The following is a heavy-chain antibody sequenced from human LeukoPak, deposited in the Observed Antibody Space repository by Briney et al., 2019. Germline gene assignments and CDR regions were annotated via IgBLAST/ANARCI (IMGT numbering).Heavy chain of an antibody. D-gene: IGHD6-13*01. Sequence: SETLSLTCTVSGDSISPYYWSWVRQHPGKGLEWVGYIYYSGSTYSNPSLKSRVTISEDTSKNQLSLRLSSVTAADTAVYYCARGFYSNYYGMDVWGQGTTVTVSS. J-gene: IGHJ6*02. V-gene: IGHV4-59*01. CDR1: GDSISPYY. CDR2: IYYSGST. CDR3: ARGFYSNYYGMDV.